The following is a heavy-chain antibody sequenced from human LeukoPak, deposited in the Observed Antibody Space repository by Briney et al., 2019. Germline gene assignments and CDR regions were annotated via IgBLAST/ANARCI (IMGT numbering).Heavy chain of an antibody. CDR2: INSDGSST. CDR3: ARSGSYYEAFDI. V-gene: IGHV3-74*01. Sequence: GGSLRLSCAASGFTFSSYWMHWVRQAPGKGLVWVSRINSDGSSTSYADPVKGRFTISRDNAKNTLYLQMNSLRAEDTAVYYCARSGSYYEAFDIWGQGTMVTVSS. CDR1: GFTFSSYW. D-gene: IGHD1-26*01. J-gene: IGHJ3*02.